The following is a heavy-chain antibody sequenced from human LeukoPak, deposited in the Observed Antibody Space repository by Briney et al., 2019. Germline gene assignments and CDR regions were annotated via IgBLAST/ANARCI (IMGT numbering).Heavy chain of an antibody. CDR1: GFTFSSYS. D-gene: IGHD3-22*01. CDR2: IISSSSYI. Sequence: GGSLRLSCAASGFTFSSYSMNWGRQAPGKGLEWVSAIISSSSYIYYPDSVKGRLTISRDNAKNSLYLQMNSLRAEDTAVYYCAMYYDSSGYIFDYWGQGTLVTVSS. J-gene: IGHJ4*02. CDR3: AMYYDSSGYIFDY. V-gene: IGHV3-21*01.